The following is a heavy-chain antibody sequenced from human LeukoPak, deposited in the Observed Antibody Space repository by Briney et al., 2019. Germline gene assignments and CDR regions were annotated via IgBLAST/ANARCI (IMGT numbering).Heavy chain of an antibody. CDR2: INHSGST. D-gene: IGHD4-23*01. CDR3: ARVRVPYGGTHSLDY. CDR1: GGSFSGCY. Sequence: SETLSLTCAVYGGSFSGCYWSWIRQPPGKGLEWIGEINHSGSTNYNPSLKSRVTISVDTSKNQFSLKLSSVTAADTAVYYCARVRVPYGGTHSLDYWGQGTLVTVSS. J-gene: IGHJ4*02. V-gene: IGHV4-34*01.